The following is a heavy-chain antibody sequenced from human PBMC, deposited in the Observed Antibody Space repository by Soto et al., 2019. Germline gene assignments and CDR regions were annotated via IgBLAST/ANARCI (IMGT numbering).Heavy chain of an antibody. J-gene: IGHJ4*02. Sequence: QITLKESGPTLVKPTQTLTLTCTFSGFSLSTSGVGVGWIRQPPEKALEWLALIYWDDDKRYNPSLNSRLSITKDTSKNQVVLTMTYMKPLDTATYYCAHRRPYGSSWNLGNFDYWGPGTQVTVSS. D-gene: IGHD6-13*01. CDR1: GFSLSTSGVG. V-gene: IGHV2-5*02. CDR2: IYWDDDK. CDR3: AHRRPYGSSWNLGNFDY.